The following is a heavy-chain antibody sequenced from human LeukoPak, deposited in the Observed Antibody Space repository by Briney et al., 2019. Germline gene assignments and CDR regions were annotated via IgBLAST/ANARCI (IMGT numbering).Heavy chain of an antibody. CDR1: GGTFSSYA. J-gene: IGHJ6*03. D-gene: IGHD5-18*01. CDR2: IIPIFGTA. V-gene: IGHV1-69*06. CDR3: ANGGYSYGLDYYYYYYMDV. Sequence: SVKVSCKASGGTFSSYAISWVRQAPGQGLEWMGGIIPIFGTANYAQKFQGRVTITADKSTSTAYMELSSLRSEDTAVYYGANGGYSYGLDYYYYYYMDVWGKGTTVTVSS.